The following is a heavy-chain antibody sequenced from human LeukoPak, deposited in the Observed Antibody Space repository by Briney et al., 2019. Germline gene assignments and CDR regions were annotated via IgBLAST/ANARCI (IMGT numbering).Heavy chain of an antibody. J-gene: IGHJ5*02. CDR1: GYTFTSYY. D-gene: IGHD3-3*01. Sequence: ASVKVSCKASGYTFTSYYMHWVRQAPGQGLEWMGIINPSGGSTSYAQKFQGRVTMTRDTSTSTVYMELSSLRSDDTAVYYCARGPYDFWSGYYQNWFDPWGQGTLVTVSS. CDR3: ARGPYDFWSGYYQNWFDP. V-gene: IGHV1-46*01. CDR2: INPSGGST.